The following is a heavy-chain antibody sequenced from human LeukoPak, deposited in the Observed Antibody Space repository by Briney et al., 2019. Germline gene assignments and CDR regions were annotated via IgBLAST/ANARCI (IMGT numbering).Heavy chain of an antibody. CDR2: INPNSGGT. CDR3: VRDDSTGYYGRWFDP. J-gene: IGHJ5*02. D-gene: IGHD3-22*01. CDR1: GYTFTGYY. Sequence: ASVKVSCKASGYTFTGYYMHWVRQAPGQGLEWMGWINPNSGGTNHAQKFQGRVTMTRDTSISTAYMELSRLRSDDTAVYYCVRDDSTGYYGRWFDPWGQGTLVTVSS. V-gene: IGHV1-2*02.